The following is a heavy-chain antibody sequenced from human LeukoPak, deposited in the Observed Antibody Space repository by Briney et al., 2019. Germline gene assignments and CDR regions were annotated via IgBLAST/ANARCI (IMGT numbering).Heavy chain of an antibody. Sequence: ASVKVSCKASGYTFTSYGISWVRQAPGQGLEWMGWISAYNGNTNYAQKLQGRVTMTTDTSTSTAYMELRSLRSDDTAVYYCARTMIVALFGYYYMDVWGKGTTVTVS. CDR3: ARTMIVALFGYYYMDV. V-gene: IGHV1-18*01. CDR2: ISAYNGNT. D-gene: IGHD3-22*01. J-gene: IGHJ6*03. CDR1: GYTFTSYG.